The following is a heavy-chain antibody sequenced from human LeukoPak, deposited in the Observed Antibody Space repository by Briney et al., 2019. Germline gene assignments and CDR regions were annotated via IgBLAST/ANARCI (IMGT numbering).Heavy chain of an antibody. CDR3: ARDYDILTGYYFPPMDV. Sequence: ASVKVSCTASGYTFTGYYMHWVRQAPGQGLEWMGWINPNSGGTNYAQKFQGRVTMTRDTSISTAYMELSRLRSDDTAVYYCARDYDILTGYYFPPMDVWGQGTTVTVSS. CDR1: GYTFTGYY. CDR2: INPNSGGT. V-gene: IGHV1-2*02. J-gene: IGHJ6*02. D-gene: IGHD3-9*01.